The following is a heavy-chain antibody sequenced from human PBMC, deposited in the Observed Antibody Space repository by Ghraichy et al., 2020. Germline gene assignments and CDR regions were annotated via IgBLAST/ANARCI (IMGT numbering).Heavy chain of an antibody. Sequence: GGSLRLSCAASGFTFSSYAMSWVRQAPGKGLEWVSAISGSGGSTYYADSVKGRFTISRDNSKNTLYLQMNSLRAEDTAVYYCAKEITMIVVVPYYYCMDVWGQGTTVTVSS. CDR3: AKEITMIVVVPYYYCMDV. V-gene: IGHV3-23*01. CDR1: GFTFSSYA. CDR2: ISGSGGST. D-gene: IGHD3-22*01. J-gene: IGHJ6*02.